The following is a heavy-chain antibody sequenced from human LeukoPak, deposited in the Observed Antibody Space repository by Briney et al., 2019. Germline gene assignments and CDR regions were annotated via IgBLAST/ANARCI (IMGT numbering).Heavy chain of an antibody. Sequence: GGSLTLSCAASGLTFTSNAMSWVRQGPGKWLEWVSAISVSGNTYHADSVKSRFTISRDSSKNTLYLQMNSLRAGDAAVYYCAKAPVTTCSGAYCYPFDYWSQGTRVTVSS. CDR2: ISVSGNT. CDR3: AKAPVTTCSGAYCYPFDY. V-gene: IGHV3-23*01. D-gene: IGHD2-15*01. J-gene: IGHJ4*02. CDR1: GLTFTSNA.